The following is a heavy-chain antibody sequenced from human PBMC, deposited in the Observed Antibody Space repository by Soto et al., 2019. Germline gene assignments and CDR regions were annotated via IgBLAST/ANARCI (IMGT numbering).Heavy chain of an antibody. CDR1: GGSISSSGYY. D-gene: IGHD2-2*01. Sequence: TSETLSLTCTVSGGSISSSGYYWSWIRQPPGKGLEWIGYIYYSGSTYYNPSLKSRVSISMDTSRNQGSLKLRSVTAADTAVYYCARVTCSSTSCFRLDVWGQGTTVTVSS. J-gene: IGHJ6*02. CDR2: IYYSGST. CDR3: ARVTCSSTSCFRLDV. V-gene: IGHV4-30-4*01.